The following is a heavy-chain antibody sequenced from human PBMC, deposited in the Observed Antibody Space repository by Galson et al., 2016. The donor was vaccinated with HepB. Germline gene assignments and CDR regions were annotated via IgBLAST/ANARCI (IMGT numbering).Heavy chain of an antibody. V-gene: IGHV3-15*01. D-gene: IGHD4-11*01. J-gene: IGHJ6*02. Sequence: SLRLSCAASGFTFSNAWMSWVRQAPGRGLEWVGRIKSKKDGVTTDYATPVKDRFTISRDDSKNTLYLQMNSLKTEDTAVYYCITIGTVTTWYYYGMDVWGQGTTVTVSS. CDR1: GFTFSNAW. CDR3: ITIGTVTTWYYYGMDV. CDR2: IKSKKDGVTT.